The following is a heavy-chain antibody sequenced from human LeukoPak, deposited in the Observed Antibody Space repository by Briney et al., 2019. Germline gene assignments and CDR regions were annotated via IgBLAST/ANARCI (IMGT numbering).Heavy chain of an antibody. J-gene: IGHJ4*02. CDR3: ARASRWLAFDN. CDR1: RFTVSNNH. CDR2: TYNGDNT. V-gene: IGHV3-66*01. D-gene: IGHD6-19*01. Sequence: GGSLRLSCVASRFTVSNNHVNWVRQAPGKGLEWVSVTYNGDNTYYADSVQGRFTISKDNSKNTLYLQMNSLRPEDTAVYFCARASRWLAFDNWGQGTLVTVSS.